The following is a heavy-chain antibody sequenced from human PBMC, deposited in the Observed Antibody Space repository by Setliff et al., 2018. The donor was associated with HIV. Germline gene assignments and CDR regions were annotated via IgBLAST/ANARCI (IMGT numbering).Heavy chain of an antibody. CDR3: ARDAGYSGDAWSY. Sequence: ASVKVSCKSSGYTFINYDITWVRQAPGHGLVWMGWISGYNGDTNYAQKLQDRVTMTTDTSTSTAYMELSSLRSNDTAMYYCARDAGYSGDAWSYWGPGTMVTV. V-gene: IGHV1-18*01. CDR2: ISGYNGDT. J-gene: IGHJ3*01. CDR1: GYTFINYD. D-gene: IGHD5-12*01.